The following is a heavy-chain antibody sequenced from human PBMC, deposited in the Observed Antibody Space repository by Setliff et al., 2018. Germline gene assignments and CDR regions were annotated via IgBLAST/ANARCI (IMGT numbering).Heavy chain of an antibody. CDR2: ISGHNGKT. CDR1: GYTFSYFG. CDR3: AKEPALSLTEAIRRSYFDYGLDV. V-gene: IGHV1-18*01. J-gene: IGHJ6*02. Sequence: ASVKVSCKPSGYTFSYFGFSWVRQAPGQGLEWMGWISGHNGKTIIPQKFQGRVRLTADTTTAYMELLSLSNGDTAVYYCAKEPALSLTEAIRRSYFDYGLDVWGQGTSVTVSS.